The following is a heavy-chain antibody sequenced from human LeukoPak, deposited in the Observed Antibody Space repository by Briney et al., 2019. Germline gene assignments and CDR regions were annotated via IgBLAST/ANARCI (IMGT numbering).Heavy chain of an antibody. J-gene: IGHJ5*02. CDR1: GYTFTGYY. Sequence: ASVKVSCKASGYTFTGYYIHWVRRAPGQGLEWMGWINPNNGGTNYAQNFQGRVTMTRDTSISTVYMEVNSLISDDTAVYYCARDPRAGANWFDPWGQGTLVTVSS. CDR2: INPNNGGT. D-gene: IGHD6-13*01. V-gene: IGHV1-2*02. CDR3: ARDPRAGANWFDP.